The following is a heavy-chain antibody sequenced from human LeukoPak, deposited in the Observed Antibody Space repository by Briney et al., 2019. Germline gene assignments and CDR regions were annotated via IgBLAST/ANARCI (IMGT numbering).Heavy chain of an antibody. Sequence: PGGSLRLSCAVSGFSVSSNYWAWVRQAPGKGLEWVSLIYNDGRTYYADSVKGRFTISRDNSKNTLFLQMNSLRAEDTAVYYCARDALGNYDTSGYLGYWGQGTLVTVSS. CDR1: GFSVSSNY. J-gene: IGHJ4*02. CDR2: IYNDGRT. V-gene: IGHV3-53*01. D-gene: IGHD3-22*01. CDR3: ARDALGNYDTSGYLGY.